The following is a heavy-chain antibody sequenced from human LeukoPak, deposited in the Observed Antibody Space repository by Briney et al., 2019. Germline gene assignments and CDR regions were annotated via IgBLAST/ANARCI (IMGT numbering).Heavy chain of an antibody. CDR2: IYYSGST. Sequence: SQTLSLTCTVSGGSISSGGYYWSWIRQHPGKGLEWIGYIYYSGSTYYNPSLKSRVTISVDTSKNQFSLKLSSVTAADTAVYHCARGGDTFRDYWGQGTLVTVSS. V-gene: IGHV4-31*03. CDR3: ARGGDTFRDY. D-gene: IGHD1-26*01. J-gene: IGHJ4*02. CDR1: GGSISSGGYY.